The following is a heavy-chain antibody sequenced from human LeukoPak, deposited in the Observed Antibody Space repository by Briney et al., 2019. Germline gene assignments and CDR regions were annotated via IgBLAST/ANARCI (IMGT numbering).Heavy chain of an antibody. CDR3: ARERPTVTTEVDS. V-gene: IGHV4-4*07. CDR2: IYTSGST. J-gene: IGHJ4*02. D-gene: IGHD4-17*01. Sequence: PSETLSLTCNVSGGSISSYYWSWIRQPAGKGLEWIGRIYTSGSTNYNPSLKSRLAISLDKSRNQFSLKLSSVTAADTAVYYCARERPTVTTEVDSWGQGILVTVSS. CDR1: GGSISSYY.